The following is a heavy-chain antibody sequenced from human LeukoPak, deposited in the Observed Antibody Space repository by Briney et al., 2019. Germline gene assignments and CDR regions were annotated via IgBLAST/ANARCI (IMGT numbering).Heavy chain of an antibody. CDR2: INPSGGST. CDR3: ASGFGYGDYVRPWSFDY. Sequence: ASVKVSCKASGYTFTSYYMHWVRQAPGQGLEWKGIINPSGGSTSYAQKFQGRVTMTRDTSTSTVYMELSSLRSEDTAVYYCASGFGYGDYVRPWSFDYWGQGTLVTVSS. D-gene: IGHD4-17*01. CDR1: GYTFTSYY. V-gene: IGHV1-46*01. J-gene: IGHJ4*02.